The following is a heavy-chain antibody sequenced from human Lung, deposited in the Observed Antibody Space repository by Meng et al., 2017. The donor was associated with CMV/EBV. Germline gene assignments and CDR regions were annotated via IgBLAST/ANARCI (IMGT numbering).Heavy chain of an antibody. CDR3: TGSIRAYCFSTKCHHDYLYYGLDL. J-gene: IGHJ6*02. CDR2: IRTKSNSYAT. V-gene: IGHV3-73*01. CDR1: GFTFSGSA. D-gene: IGHD2-2*01. Sequence: GEXXKISCAASGFTFSGSAMHXVRQAPGKGLEWVGRIRTKSNSYATAYAASVRGRFTISRDDSKNTAYLQMSSLKTEATAVYDCTGSIRAYCFSTKCHHDYLYYGLDLWXQGNXVTVSS.